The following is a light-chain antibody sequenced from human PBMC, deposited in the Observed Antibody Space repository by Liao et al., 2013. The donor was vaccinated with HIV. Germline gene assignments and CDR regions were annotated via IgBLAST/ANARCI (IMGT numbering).Light chain of an antibody. J-gene: IGLJ3*02. CDR1: KLGDKY. V-gene: IGLV3-1*01. CDR2: EDT. CDR3: QTWDTNSWV. Sequence: SYELTQPPSVSVSPGQTATITCSGDKLGDKYASWYQQRPGQSPILVIYEDTKRPSGIPERFSGSNSGNTATLTISETQALDEADYYCQTWDTNSWVFGGGTKLTVL.